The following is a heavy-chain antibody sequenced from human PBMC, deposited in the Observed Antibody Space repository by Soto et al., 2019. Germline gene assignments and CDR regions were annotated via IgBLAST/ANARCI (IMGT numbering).Heavy chain of an antibody. CDR2: ICPGDSDT. J-gene: IGHJ5*01. D-gene: IGHD2-15*01. Sequence: GESLKISCKASGYSFTSYWIGWVRQMPGKGLEWMGSICPGDSDTRYSPSFQGQVTISDDKSISTAYLQWSSLKASDTATYYCARRDCSGGSCYRGVWFDSWGQGTLVTVSS. CDR1: GYSFTSYW. V-gene: IGHV5-51*01. CDR3: ARRDCSGGSCYRGVWFDS.